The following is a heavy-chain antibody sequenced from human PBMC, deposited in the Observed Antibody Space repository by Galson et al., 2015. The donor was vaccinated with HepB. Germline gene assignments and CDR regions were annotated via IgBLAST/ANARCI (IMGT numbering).Heavy chain of an antibody. J-gene: IGHJ6*02. V-gene: IGHV3-30-3*01. CDR3: ARDADRAMVGPLFYGMDV. CDR2: MSYDGSNK. Sequence: SLRLSCAASRFTFSDYSMHWVRQAPGKGLEWVAVMSYDGSNKYYADSVKGRFTISGDNSKNTLYLQMNSLKGEDTAVYYCARDADRAMVGPLFYGMDVWGQGTTVTVSS. CDR1: RFTFSDYS. D-gene: IGHD5-18*01.